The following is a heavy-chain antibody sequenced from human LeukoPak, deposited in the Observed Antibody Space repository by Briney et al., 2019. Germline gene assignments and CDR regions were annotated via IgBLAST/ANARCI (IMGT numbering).Heavy chain of an antibody. V-gene: IGHV1-18*01. J-gene: IGHJ4*02. CDR1: GYTFTSHG. D-gene: IGHD3-22*01. CDR3: ARDQTSNYYDTSGYPY. Sequence: ASVKVSCKASGYTFTSHGVSWVRQAPGQGLERMGWISAYNGNTNYAQKLQGRVTMTTDTSTSTAYMELRSLRSDDTAVYYCARDQTSNYYDTSGYPYWGQGTLVTVSS. CDR2: ISAYNGNT.